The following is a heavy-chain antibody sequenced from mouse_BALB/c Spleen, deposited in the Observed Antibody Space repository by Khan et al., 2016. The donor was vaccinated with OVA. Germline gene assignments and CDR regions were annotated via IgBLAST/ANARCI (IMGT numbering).Heavy chain of an antibody. CDR3: ARSGYGNPFAY. V-gene: IGHV1-53*01. CDR1: GYTFTSYF. Sequence: QVRLQQSGTELVKPGASVKISCKASGYTFTSYFLYWVKQRPGQGLEWIGGINPSNGGSHFNEKFKSKATLTVDKSSSTAYMQFSSLTSEDSAVYYCARSGYGNPFAYWGQGTLVTVSA. J-gene: IGHJ3*01. D-gene: IGHD2-1*01. CDR2: INPSNGGS.